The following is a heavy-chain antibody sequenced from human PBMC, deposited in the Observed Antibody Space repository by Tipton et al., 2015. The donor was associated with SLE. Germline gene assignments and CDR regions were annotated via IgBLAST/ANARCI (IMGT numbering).Heavy chain of an antibody. CDR2: IYYSGST. D-gene: IGHD4-17*01. V-gene: IGHV4-39*07. CDR3: AGPYGDYGYFHH. CDR1: GGSISSINNY. J-gene: IGHJ1*01. Sequence: TLSLTCTVSGGSISSINNYWGWIRQPPGKGLEWIGSIYYSGSTYYNPSLKSRVTISEDASKTQFSLKLTSVTAADTAVYFCAGPYGDYGYFHHWGQGTLVTVSS.